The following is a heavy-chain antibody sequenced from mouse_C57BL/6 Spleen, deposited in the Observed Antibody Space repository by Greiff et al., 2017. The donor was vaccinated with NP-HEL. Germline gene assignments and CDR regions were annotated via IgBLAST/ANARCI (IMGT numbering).Heavy chain of an antibody. V-gene: IGHV1-26*01. J-gene: IGHJ1*03. D-gene: IGHD3-1*01. CDR1: GYTFTDYY. CDR2: INPNNGGT. Sequence: EVQLQQSGPELVKPGASVKISCKASGYTFTDYYMNWVKQSHGKSLEWIGDINPNNGGTSYNQKFKGKATLTVDKSSSTAYMELRSLTSEDSAVYYCARGLGGDVGWYFDVWGTGTTVTVSS. CDR3: ARGLGGDVGWYFDV.